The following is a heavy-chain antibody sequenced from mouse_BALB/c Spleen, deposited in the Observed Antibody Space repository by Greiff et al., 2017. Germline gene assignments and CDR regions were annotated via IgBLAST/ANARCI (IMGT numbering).Heavy chain of an antibody. V-gene: IGHV6-6*02. CDR3: TSFITTAFYAMDY. J-gene: IGHJ4*01. D-gene: IGHD1-2*01. CDR1: GFTFSNYW. Sequence: EVHLVESGGGLVQPGGSMKLSCVASGFTFSNYWMNWVRQSPEKGLEWVAEIRLKSNNYATHYAESVKGRFTISRDDSKSSVYLQMNNLRAEDTGIYYCTSFITTAFYAMDYWGQGTSVTVSS. CDR2: IRLKSNNYAT.